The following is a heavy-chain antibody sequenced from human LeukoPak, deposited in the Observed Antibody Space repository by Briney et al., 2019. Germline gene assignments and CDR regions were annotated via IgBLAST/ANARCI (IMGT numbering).Heavy chain of an antibody. V-gene: IGHV3-23*01. Sequence: GSLRLSCAASGFSFSSYDMSWVRPAPGKGLEWVSAISGSGGGTYYADSVKGRFTISRDNSKNALYLQMNSLRAVDTAVYYCAKPLGSYYFDYWGQGTLVTVSS. CDR1: GFSFSSYD. CDR2: ISGSGGGT. D-gene: IGHD1-26*01. CDR3: AKPLGSYYFDY. J-gene: IGHJ4*02.